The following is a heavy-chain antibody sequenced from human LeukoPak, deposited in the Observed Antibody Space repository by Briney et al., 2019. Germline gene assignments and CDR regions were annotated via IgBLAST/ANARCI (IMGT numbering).Heavy chain of an antibody. CDR2: IYYSGRT. CDR1: GGSISSNY. V-gene: IGHV4-59*08. Sequence: SETLSLTCTVSGGSISSNYWSWIRQPPGKGLEWIGYIYYSGRTNYNPSLKSRVTISLDTSKNQVSLTLRSVTAAEMAVYDWARRGKWELLHDAFDIWGQGTMVTVSS. CDR3: ARRGKWELLHDAFDI. D-gene: IGHD1-26*01. J-gene: IGHJ3*02.